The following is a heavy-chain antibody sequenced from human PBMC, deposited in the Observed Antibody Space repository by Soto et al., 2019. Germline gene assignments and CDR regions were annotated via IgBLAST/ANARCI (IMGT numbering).Heavy chain of an antibody. D-gene: IGHD1-1*01. CDR3: VRDGTKTLRDWFDP. J-gene: IGHJ5*02. CDR1: GASISGFY. Sequence: SETLSLTCTVSGASISGFYWSWIRKSAGKGLEWIGRIYATGTTDYNPSLKSRVMMSVDTSKKQFSLKLRSVTAAGTAVYYCVRDGTKTLRDWFDPWGPG. V-gene: IGHV4-4*07. CDR2: IYATGTT.